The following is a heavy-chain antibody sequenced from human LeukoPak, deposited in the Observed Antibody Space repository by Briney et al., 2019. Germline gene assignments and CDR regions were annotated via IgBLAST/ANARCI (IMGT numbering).Heavy chain of an antibody. CDR3: AELGITMIGGV. CDR2: IGGSGDST. CDR1: GLTFSTYV. J-gene: IGHJ6*04. V-gene: IGHV3-23*01. Sequence: PGGSLRLSCVGSGLTFSTYVLSWVRQTPEKGLEWVSVIGGSGDSTYYADSVKGRFTISRDNSKNTLSLQMNSLRAEDTAVYYCAELGITMIGGVWGKGTTVTISS. D-gene: IGHD3-10*02.